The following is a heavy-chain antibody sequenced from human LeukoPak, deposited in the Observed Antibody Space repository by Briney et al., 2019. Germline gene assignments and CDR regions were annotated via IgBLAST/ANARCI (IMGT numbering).Heavy chain of an antibody. V-gene: IGHV3-23*01. D-gene: IGHD3-10*01. Sequence: PGGSLRLSCAASGFTFSSYAMSWVRQAPGKGLEWVSAISGSGGSTYYADSVKGRFTISRDNPKNTLYLQMDSLRAEDTAVYYCARVDSTLVRGYGMDVWGQGTTVTVSS. J-gene: IGHJ6*02. CDR3: ARVDSTLVRGYGMDV. CDR2: ISGSGGST. CDR1: GFTFSSYA.